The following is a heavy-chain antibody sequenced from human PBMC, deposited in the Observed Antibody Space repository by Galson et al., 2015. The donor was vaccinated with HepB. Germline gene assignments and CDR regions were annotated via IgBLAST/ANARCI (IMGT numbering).Heavy chain of an antibody. V-gene: IGHV1-69*13. D-gene: IGHD4-17*01. Sequence: SVKVSCKASGGTFSRYAISWVRQAPGQGLEWMGGIIPIFGTANYAQKFQGRVTITADESTSTAYMELSSLRSEDTAVYYCARPYGDYSVPDAFDIWGQGTMVTVSS. CDR2: IIPIFGTA. CDR3: ARPYGDYSVPDAFDI. J-gene: IGHJ3*02. CDR1: GGTFSRYA.